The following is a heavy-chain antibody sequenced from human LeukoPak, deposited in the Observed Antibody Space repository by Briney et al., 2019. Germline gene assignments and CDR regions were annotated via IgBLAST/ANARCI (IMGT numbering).Heavy chain of an antibody. CDR2: ISAYNGHT. CDR1: GYTFTSYG. D-gene: IGHD3-9*01. Sequence: GASVKVSCKASGYTFTSYGFSWVRQAPGQGLEWMGWISAYNGHTNYAQKLQGRVTMTTDTSTSTAYMELRSLRPDDTAVYYCARDVQNYDILTGALDYWGQGTLVTVSS. V-gene: IGHV1-18*01. CDR3: ARDVQNYDILTGALDY. J-gene: IGHJ4*02.